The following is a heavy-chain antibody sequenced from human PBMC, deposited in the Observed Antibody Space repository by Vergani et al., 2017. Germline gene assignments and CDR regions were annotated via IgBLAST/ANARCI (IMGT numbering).Heavy chain of an antibody. CDR3: SAQTQSCHDY. CDR2: IRRRSEHYAT. J-gene: IGHJ4*02. Sequence: EVQLVESGGGLVKPGGSLRLSCAASGFTFSEYPIHWVRQVPGKGLEWLGHIRRRSEHYATAYGPSLIGRATISRDDSTNTAYLQLSSLGTDDTAIYFCSAQTQSCHDYWGQGTLVAVSS. D-gene: IGHD3-10*01. V-gene: IGHV3-73*01. CDR1: GFTFSEYP.